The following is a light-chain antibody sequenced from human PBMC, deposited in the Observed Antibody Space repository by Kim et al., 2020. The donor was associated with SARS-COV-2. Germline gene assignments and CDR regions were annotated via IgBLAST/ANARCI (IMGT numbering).Light chain of an antibody. Sequence: SSELTQPPSLSVAPGKTARITCGGNNIGGKNVHWYQQKPGQAPVLVVYDDRDRPSGIPERFSGSNFGNTATLTISGVEVEDEADYYCQVWDSSSDHVVFGGGTQLTVL. V-gene: IGLV3-21*03. J-gene: IGLJ2*01. CDR3: QVWDSSSDHVV. CDR1: NIGGKN. CDR2: DDR.